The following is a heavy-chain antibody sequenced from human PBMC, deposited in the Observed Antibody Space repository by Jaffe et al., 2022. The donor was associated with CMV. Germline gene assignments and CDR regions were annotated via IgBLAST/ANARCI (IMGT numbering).Heavy chain of an antibody. CDR3: AHSGILWFGELLYDNWFDP. J-gene: IGHJ5*02. Sequence: QITLKESGPTLVKPTQTLTLTCTFSGFSLSTSGVGVGWIRQPPGKALEWLALIYWDDDKRYSPSLKSRLTITKDTSKNQVVLTMTNMDPVDTATYYCAHSGILWFGELLYDNWFDPWGQGTLVTVSS. CDR2: IYWDDDK. V-gene: IGHV2-5*02. D-gene: IGHD3-10*01. CDR1: GFSLSTSGVG.